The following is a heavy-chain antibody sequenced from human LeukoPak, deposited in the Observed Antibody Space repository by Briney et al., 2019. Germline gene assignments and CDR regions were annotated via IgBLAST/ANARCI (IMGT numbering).Heavy chain of an antibody. CDR2: IYTSGST. CDR1: GGSISSGSYY. CDR3: ARLRRFPVYGMDV. J-gene: IGHJ6*02. Sequence: PSETLSLTCTVSGGSISSGSYYWSWIRQPAGKGLEWIGRIYTSGSTNYNPSLKSRVTISVDTSKNQFSLKLSSVTAADTAVYYCARLRRFPVYGMDVWGQGTTVTVSS. D-gene: IGHD3-10*01. V-gene: IGHV4-61*02.